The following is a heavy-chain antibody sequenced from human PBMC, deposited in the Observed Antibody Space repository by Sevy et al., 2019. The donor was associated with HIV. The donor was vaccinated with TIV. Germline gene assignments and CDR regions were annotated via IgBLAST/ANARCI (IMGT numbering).Heavy chain of an antibody. J-gene: IGHJ4*02. Sequence: GGSLRLSCTGSGFTFGDYAMSWFRRAPGMGLEWVGYLRSKDYGGATEYAASVKGRFTISRDDSKSIADLQMNSLKTEDTAVYYCTRGYYYDSSGYSDYWGQGTLVTVSS. D-gene: IGHD3-22*01. CDR3: TRGYYYDSSGYSDY. V-gene: IGHV3-49*03. CDR1: GFTFGDYA. CDR2: LRSKDYGGAT.